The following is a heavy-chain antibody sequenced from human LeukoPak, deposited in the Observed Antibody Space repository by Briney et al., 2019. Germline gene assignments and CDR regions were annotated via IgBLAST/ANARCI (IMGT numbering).Heavy chain of an antibody. D-gene: IGHD1-26*01. CDR3: AKGPAATRAYHFHY. V-gene: IGHV3-23*01. CDR1: GFTFSDYA. Sequence: GGSLRLSCAPSGFTFSDYAMTWVRQAPGKGLEWVSTITGSGTNTYYADSVKGRFSISRDNSRSTLYLQMNSLRAEDTAVYYCAKGPAATRAYHFHYWGQGTLVTVSS. J-gene: IGHJ4*02. CDR2: ITGSGTNT.